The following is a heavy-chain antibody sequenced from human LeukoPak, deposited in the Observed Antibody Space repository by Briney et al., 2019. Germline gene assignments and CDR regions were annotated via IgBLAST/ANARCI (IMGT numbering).Heavy chain of an antibody. CDR2: INSDGSST. D-gene: IGHD3-10*01. V-gene: IGHV3-74*01. CDR1: GFTFSSYW. Sequence: GGSLRLSCAASGFTFSSYWMHWVRQAPGKGLVWVSRINSDGSSTSYADSVKGRFTISRDNAKNTLYLQMNSLRAEDTAVYYCARDYYGFDYYYGMDVWGKGTTVTVSS. CDR3: ARDYYGFDYYYGMDV. J-gene: IGHJ6*04.